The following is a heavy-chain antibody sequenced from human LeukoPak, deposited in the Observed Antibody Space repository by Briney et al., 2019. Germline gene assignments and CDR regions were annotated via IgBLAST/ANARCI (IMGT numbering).Heavy chain of an antibody. CDR3: ARANDYGDYSKCFDY. CDR1: GFTVSSNY. Sequence: GGSLRLSCAASGFTVSSNYMSWVRQAPGKGLEWVSVIYSGGSTYYADSVKGRFTISRDNSKNTLYLQMNSLRAEDTAVYYCARANDYGDYSKCFDYWGQGTLVTVSS. D-gene: IGHD4-17*01. CDR2: IYSGGST. V-gene: IGHV3-66*01. J-gene: IGHJ4*02.